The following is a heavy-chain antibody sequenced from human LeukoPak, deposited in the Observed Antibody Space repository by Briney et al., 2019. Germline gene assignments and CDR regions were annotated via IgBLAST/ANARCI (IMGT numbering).Heavy chain of an antibody. CDR2: INPNSGGT. CDR1: GYTFTGYY. D-gene: IGHD3-22*01. Sequence: GASVKVSCKASGYTFTGYYMHWVRQAPGQGLEWMGWINPNSGGTNFAQKFQGRLTMTRDTSISTAYMELRRLRSDDTAVYYCARDPRGPAGYDSPARDTFDYWGQGTLVTVSS. V-gene: IGHV1-2*02. CDR3: ARDPRGPAGYDSPARDTFDY. J-gene: IGHJ4*02.